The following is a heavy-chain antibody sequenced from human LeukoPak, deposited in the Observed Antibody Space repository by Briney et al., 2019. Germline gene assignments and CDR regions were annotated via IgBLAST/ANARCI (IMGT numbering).Heavy chain of an antibody. CDR2: INPNDGDT. D-gene: IGHD2-2*01. CDR1: GYTFTDYY. V-gene: IGHV1-2*02. J-gene: IGHJ4*02. Sequence: ASVKVSCKASGYTFTDYYMHGVRQAPGQGFEWMGWINPNDGDTNYAQKFQGRVTMTRDTSISTAHMEVSRLRSDDTAVYYCARANFLYCSSTTCLFDYWGQGTLVTVSS. CDR3: ARANFLYCSSTTCLFDY.